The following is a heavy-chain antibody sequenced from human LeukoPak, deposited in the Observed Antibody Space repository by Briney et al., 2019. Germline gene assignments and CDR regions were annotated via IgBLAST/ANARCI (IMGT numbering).Heavy chain of an antibody. V-gene: IGHV3-23*01. J-gene: IGHJ4*02. Sequence: GGSLRLSCAASGFTFSSYAMSWVRQAPGKGLEWVSAISGSGGSTYYADSVKGRFTISGDNSKNTLYLQMNSLRAEDTAVYYCAKDRRITMIVVAYDYWGQGTLVTVSS. CDR2: ISGSGGST. D-gene: IGHD3-22*01. CDR3: AKDRRITMIVVAYDY. CDR1: GFTFSSYA.